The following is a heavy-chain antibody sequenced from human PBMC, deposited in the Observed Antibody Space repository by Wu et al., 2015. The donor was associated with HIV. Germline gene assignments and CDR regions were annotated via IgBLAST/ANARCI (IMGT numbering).Heavy chain of an antibody. CDR2: IIPIFGTA. D-gene: IGHD3-22*01. CDR3: ARDQYTHYYDSSGYFPSDAFDI. Sequence: QVQLVQSGAEVKKPGSSVKVSCKASGGTFSSYAISWVRQAPGQGLEWMGRIIPIFGTANYAQKFQGRVTITADESTSTAYMELSSLRSEDTAVYYCARDQYTHYYDSSGYFPSDAFDISGPRDNGHRLF. J-gene: IGHJ3*02. V-gene: IGHV1-69*13. CDR1: GGTFSSYA.